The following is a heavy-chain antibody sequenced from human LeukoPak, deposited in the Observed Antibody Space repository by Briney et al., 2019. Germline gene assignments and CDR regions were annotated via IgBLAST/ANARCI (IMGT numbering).Heavy chain of an antibody. J-gene: IGHJ4*02. V-gene: IGHV3-21*01. CDR3: ARDRYRDY. CDR2: ISGSSSYI. Sequence: GGSLRLSCAASGFTFSSYSMNWVRQAPGKGLEWVSSISGSSSYIYYADSVKGRFTISRDNAENSLYLQMNSLRAEDTAVYYCARDRYRDYWGQGTLVTVSS. D-gene: IGHD1-14*01. CDR1: GFTFSSYS.